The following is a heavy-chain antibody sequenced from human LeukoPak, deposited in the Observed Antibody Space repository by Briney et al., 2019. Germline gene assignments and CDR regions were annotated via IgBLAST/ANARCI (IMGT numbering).Heavy chain of an antibody. D-gene: IGHD2/OR15-2a*01. CDR2: ISAYNGNT. J-gene: IGHJ5*02. V-gene: IGHV1-18*01. CDR3: AREGFSRNNCNDP. CDR1: GYTFTSYG. Sequence: GASVKVSCKASGYTFTSYGISWVRQAPGQGLEWMGWISAYNGNTNYAQKFQGRVTMTRDTSISTAYMELSRLRSDDTAVYYCAREGFSRNNCNDPWGQGTLVTVSS.